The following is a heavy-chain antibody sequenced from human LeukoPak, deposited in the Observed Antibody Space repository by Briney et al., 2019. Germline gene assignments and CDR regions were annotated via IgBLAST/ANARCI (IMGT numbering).Heavy chain of an antibody. Sequence: PGGSLRLSCAASGFTVSSNYMTWVRQAPGKGLKWVSHIYSGGSTFYADSVKGRFTISRDNAKNSLYLQMNSLRAEDTAVYYCARKNGLDYWGQGTLVTVSS. CDR3: ARKNGLDY. CDR2: IYSGGST. CDR1: GFTVSSNY. V-gene: IGHV3-53*01. J-gene: IGHJ4*02.